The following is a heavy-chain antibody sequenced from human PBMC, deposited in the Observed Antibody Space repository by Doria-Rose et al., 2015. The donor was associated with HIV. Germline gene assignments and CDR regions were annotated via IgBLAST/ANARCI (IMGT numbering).Heavy chain of an antibody. CDR3: ARIKSSRWYHKYYFDF. J-gene: IGHJ4*02. V-gene: IGHV2-26*01. Sequence: QITLKESGPVLVKPTETLTLTCTVSGVSLSSPGMGVSWIRQPPGKALEWLANTFSDDERSYKTSLKSRLTMSRGTSKSQVVLTMTDMDPVDTATYYCARIKSSRWYHKYYFDFWGQGTLVIVSA. CDR1: GVSLSSPGMG. D-gene: IGHD6-13*01. CDR2: TFSDDER.